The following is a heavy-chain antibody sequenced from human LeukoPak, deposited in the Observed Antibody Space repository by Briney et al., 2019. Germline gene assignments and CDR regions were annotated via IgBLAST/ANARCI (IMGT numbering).Heavy chain of an antibody. Sequence: SETLSLTCAVYGGSFSGYYWSWIRQPPGKGLEWIGEINHSGSTSYNPSLKSRVTISVDSSKNQFSLKLSSVTAADTAVYFCARLTGYDWESSFDYWGQGTLVTVSS. CDR1: GGSFSGYY. V-gene: IGHV4-34*01. CDR3: ARLTGYDWESSFDY. J-gene: IGHJ4*02. D-gene: IGHD5-12*01. CDR2: INHSGST.